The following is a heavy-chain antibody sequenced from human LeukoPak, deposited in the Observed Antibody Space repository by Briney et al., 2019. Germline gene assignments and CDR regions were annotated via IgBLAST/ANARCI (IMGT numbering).Heavy chain of an antibody. J-gene: IGHJ4*02. CDR1: GGSISSYY. D-gene: IGHD3-10*01. CDR2: IYYSGST. Sequence: PSETLSLTCTVSGGSISSYYWSWIRQPPGKGLEWIGYIYYSGSTNYNPSLKSRVTISVDTSKNQFSLKLSSVTAADTAVYYCARGHYYGSGSYHIDYWGQGTLVTVSS. CDR3: ARGHYYGSGSYHIDY. V-gene: IGHV4-59*01.